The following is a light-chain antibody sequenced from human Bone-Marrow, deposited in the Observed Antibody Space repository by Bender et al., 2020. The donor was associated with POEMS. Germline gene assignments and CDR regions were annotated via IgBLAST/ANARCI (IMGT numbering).Light chain of an antibody. CDR3: GTWDTTLRGVV. V-gene: IGLV1-51*01. CDR1: SSNIGNNY. J-gene: IGLJ2*01. CDR2: DNN. Sequence: QSMLTPPPSVSAAPGQKLTMSCSGSSSNIGNNYVFWYQQVPGTAPKLLIYDNNERPSGIPDRFSASKSGTSATLGITGLQTADEADYYCGTWDTTLRGVVFGGGTKLTVL.